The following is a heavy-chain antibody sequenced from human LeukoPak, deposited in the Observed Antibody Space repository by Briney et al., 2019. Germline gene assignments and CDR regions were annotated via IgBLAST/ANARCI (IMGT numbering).Heavy chain of an antibody. J-gene: IGHJ4*02. D-gene: IGHD5-18*01. CDR3: AAQGGYSYGIDY. Sequence: SETLSLTCTVSGYSISSGYYWGWIRQPPGKGLEWIGSIYHSGSTYYNPSLKSRVTISVDTSKNQFSLKLSSVTAADTAVYYCAAQGGYSYGIDYWGQGTLVTVSS. V-gene: IGHV4-38-2*02. CDR2: IYHSGST. CDR1: GYSISSGYY.